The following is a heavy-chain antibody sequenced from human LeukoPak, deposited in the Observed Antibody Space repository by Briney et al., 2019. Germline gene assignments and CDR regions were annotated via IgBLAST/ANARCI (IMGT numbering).Heavy chain of an antibody. CDR2: IYHSGST. CDR1: GGSISSGGYS. D-gene: IGHD3-3*02. V-gene: IGHV4-30-2*01. CDR3: AREIRGAFDT. Sequence: PSETLSLTCAVSGGSISSGGYSWSWIRQPPGQGLEWIGYIYHSGSTYYNPSLKSRVTISVDRSKNQFSLKLSSVTAADTAVYYRAREIRGAFDTWGQGTMVTVSS. J-gene: IGHJ3*02.